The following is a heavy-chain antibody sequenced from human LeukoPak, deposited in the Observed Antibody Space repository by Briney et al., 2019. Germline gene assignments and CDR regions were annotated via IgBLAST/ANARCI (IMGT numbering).Heavy chain of an antibody. J-gene: IGHJ3*02. CDR3: ARVGGMTTINNAAFDI. CDR2: IYHSGST. V-gene: IGHV4-59*01. D-gene: IGHD4-4*01. CDR1: AGSINSYY. Sequence: SETLSLTCTLSAGSINSYYWNWIRQPPGNGLEGIRYIYHSGSTNYNPSLKSRVTISLETSKNQFSLKLTSVTAADTAIYYCARVGGMTTINNAAFDIWGQGTMVTVSS.